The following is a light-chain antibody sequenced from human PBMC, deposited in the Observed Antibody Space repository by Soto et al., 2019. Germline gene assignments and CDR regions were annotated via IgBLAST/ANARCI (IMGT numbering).Light chain of an antibody. J-gene: IGKJ5*01. CDR1: QSVSNF. CDR2: DAS. Sequence: DIVLTQSPATLSLSPGERATLSCRASQSVSNFLAWYQQKPGQAPRLLIYDASNRATGIPARFSGSGFGTDFTLTISILEPEDFAVYYCQQYGNSPITFGQGTRLEIK. CDR3: QQYGNSPIT. V-gene: IGKV3-11*01.